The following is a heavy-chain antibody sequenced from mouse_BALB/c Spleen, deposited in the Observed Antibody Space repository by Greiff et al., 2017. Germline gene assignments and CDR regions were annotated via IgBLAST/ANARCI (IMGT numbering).Heavy chain of an antibody. CDR1: GYSITSDYA. V-gene: IGHV3-2*02. Sequence: EVKVEESGPGLVKPSQSLSLTCTVTGYSITSDYAWNWIRQFPGNKLEWMGYISYSGSTSYNPSLKSRISITRDTSKNQFFLQLNSVTTEDTATYYCASDYYGSSYYFDYWGQGTTLTVSS. CDR3: ASDYYGSSYYFDY. D-gene: IGHD1-1*01. CDR2: ISYSGST. J-gene: IGHJ2*01.